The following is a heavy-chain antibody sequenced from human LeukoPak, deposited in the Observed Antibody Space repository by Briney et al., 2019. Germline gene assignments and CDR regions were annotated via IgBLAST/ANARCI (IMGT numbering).Heavy chain of an antibody. D-gene: IGHD2-15*01. CDR1: GFTFSSYA. CDR2: ISGSGGST. Sequence: GGSLRLSCAASGFTFSSYAMSWVRQAPGKGPEWVSAISGSGGSTYYADSVKGRFTISRDNSKNTLYLQMNSLRAEDTAVYYCAKGSSGGTRNYFDYWGQGTLVTVSS. CDR3: AKGSSGGTRNYFDY. V-gene: IGHV3-23*01. J-gene: IGHJ4*02.